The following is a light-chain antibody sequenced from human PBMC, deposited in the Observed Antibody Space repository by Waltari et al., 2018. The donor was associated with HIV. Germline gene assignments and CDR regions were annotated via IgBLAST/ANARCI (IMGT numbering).Light chain of an antibody. V-gene: IGLV1-44*01. J-gene: IGLJ2*01. CDR2: SNN. CDR3: AAWDDSLNALL. CDR1: SSTIATDV. Sequence: SVLTHPPSASWSPGHRLRIPSSSSSSTIATDVVTCYQQLPGTAPKLLIYSNNHRPSGVPDRFSGSKSGTSASLAISGLQSEDEAAYYCAAWDDSLNALLFGGGTKLTVL.